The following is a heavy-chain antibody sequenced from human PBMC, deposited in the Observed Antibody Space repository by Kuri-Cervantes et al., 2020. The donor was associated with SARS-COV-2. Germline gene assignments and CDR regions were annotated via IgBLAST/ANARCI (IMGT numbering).Heavy chain of an antibody. V-gene: IGHV4-34*01. CDR2: VNHNGGA. CDR1: GGSLSGSY. CDR3: ARLGGYRSGYNWFDP. D-gene: IGHD5-18*01. Sequence: GSLRLSCAIYGGSLSGSYWSWIRQSPGKRLEWIGEVNHNGGANYNPSLRSRVTISVDTTKTQFSLSLSSVTAADTAVYYCARLGGYRSGYNWFDPWGQGTLVTVSS. J-gene: IGHJ5*02.